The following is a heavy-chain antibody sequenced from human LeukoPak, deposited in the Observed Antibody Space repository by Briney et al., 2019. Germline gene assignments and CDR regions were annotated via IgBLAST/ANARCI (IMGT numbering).Heavy chain of an antibody. V-gene: IGHV1-24*01. J-gene: IGHJ6*02. D-gene: IGHD6-13*01. CDR2: FDPEDGKT. CDR3: ATGYLVTAGLMDV. Sequence: ASVTVSYKASGYTFTDYYLHWVRQAPGQGLEWMGSFDPEDGKTVYAQKFQGRVTMTEDTSTDTAYMELSSLRSEDTAVYYCATGYLVTAGLMDVWGQGTTVTVSS. CDR1: GYTFTDYY.